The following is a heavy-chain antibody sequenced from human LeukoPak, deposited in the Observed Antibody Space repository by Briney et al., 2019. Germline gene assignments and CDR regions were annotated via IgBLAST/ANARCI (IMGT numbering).Heavy chain of an antibody. J-gene: IGHJ4*02. CDR2: IYYSGST. V-gene: IGHV4-59*08. D-gene: IGHD5-18*01. Sequence: SETLSLTCTVSGGSISSYYWSWIRQPPGKGLEWIGYIYYSGSTNYNPFLKSRVTISVDTSKNQFSLKLSSVTAADTAVYYCARLRIQLWLIGYWGQGTLVTVSS. CDR3: ARLRIQLWLIGY. CDR1: GGSISSYY.